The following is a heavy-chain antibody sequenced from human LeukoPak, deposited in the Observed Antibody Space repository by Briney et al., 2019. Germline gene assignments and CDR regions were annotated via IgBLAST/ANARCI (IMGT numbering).Heavy chain of an antibody. CDR1: GGSFSGYH. V-gene: IGHV4-34*01. CDR2: INHRGST. D-gene: IGHD5-18*01. Sequence: PSETLSLTCAVYGGSFSGYHWSWIRQPPGQGLEWIGEINHRGSTNYNPSLKSRVTISVDTSKNQFSLKLSSVTAADTAVYYCASTSAMVYFDYWGQGTLVTVSS. CDR3: ASTSAMVYFDY. J-gene: IGHJ4*02.